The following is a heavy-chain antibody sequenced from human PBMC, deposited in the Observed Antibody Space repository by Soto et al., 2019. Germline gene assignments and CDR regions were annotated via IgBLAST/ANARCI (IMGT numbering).Heavy chain of an antibody. J-gene: IGHJ4*02. V-gene: IGHV3-15*01. D-gene: IGHD2-8*01. Sequence: GGSLRLSCAVSGFTARNAHMSWVRQTPGKGLEWVGRIRSKRDDGTTAYAAPVRGRFTISRDESKDTLYLQMNGLRVEDTAIYYCATQPLYGGYTYFFDLWGQGTPVTVSS. CDR2: IRSKRDDGTT. CDR1: GFTARNAH. CDR3: ATQPLYGGYTYFFDL.